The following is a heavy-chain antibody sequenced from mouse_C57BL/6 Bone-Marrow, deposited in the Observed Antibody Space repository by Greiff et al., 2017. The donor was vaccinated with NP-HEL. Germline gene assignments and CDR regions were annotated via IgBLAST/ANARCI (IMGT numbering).Heavy chain of an antibody. J-gene: IGHJ4*01. V-gene: IGHV10-1*01. D-gene: IGHD3-2*02. CDR3: VRRGSSGYYAMDY. CDR1: GFSFNTYA. CDR2: IRSKSNNYAT. Sequence: EVMLVESGGGLVQPKGSLKLSCAASGFSFNTYAMNWVRQAPGKGLEWVARIRSKSNNYATYYADSVKDRFTISRDDSESMLYLQMNNLKTEDTAMYYCVRRGSSGYYAMDYWGQGTSVTVSS.